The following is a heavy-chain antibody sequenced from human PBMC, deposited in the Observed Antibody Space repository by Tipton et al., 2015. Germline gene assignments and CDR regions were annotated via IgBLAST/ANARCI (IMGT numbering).Heavy chain of an antibody. CDR2: ISYSGST. V-gene: IGHV4-61*03. D-gene: IGHD5-24*01. J-gene: IGHJ6*02. CDR3: ARDLEQGMVV. Sequence: TLSLTCSVSGGSVSSANYYWSWIRQPPGKGLEWMGYISYSGSTHYNPSRKSQVSISLDTSKNHYSLSLTSVNAADTAIYYCARDLEQGMVVWVQGTTVTVSS. CDR1: GGSVSSANYY.